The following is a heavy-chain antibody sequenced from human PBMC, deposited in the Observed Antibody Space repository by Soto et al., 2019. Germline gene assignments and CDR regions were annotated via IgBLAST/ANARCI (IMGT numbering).Heavy chain of an antibody. V-gene: IGHV4-59*01. CDR1: GGSINGYY. Sequence: QVQLQESGPGLVKPSETLSLTCTVSGGSINGYYWTWLRQSPTNGLEWIGYFHFSGSTKYNPSLESRLTMSADTSKNQNSLTLSSVTAADTAVYYCARASGYSYGYDDFFDNWGQGTLANVAS. CDR2: FHFSGST. J-gene: IGHJ4*01. D-gene: IGHD5-18*01. CDR3: ARASGYSYGYDDFFDN.